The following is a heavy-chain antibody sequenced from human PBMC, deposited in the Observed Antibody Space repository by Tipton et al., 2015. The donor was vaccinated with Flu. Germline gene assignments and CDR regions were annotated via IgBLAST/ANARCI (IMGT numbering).Heavy chain of an antibody. CDR2: IDHSGST. CDR1: GASFSSTNW. Sequence: SLRLSCAVSGASFSSTNWWSWVRQPPGKGLEWIGGIDHSGSTNYNPSLKGRVTISADKSKSQFSLNLSSVTAADTAVYYCARKSIPVPGTDWGQGTLVTVSS. V-gene: IGHV4-4*02. CDR3: ARKSIPVPGTD. J-gene: IGHJ4*02. D-gene: IGHD6-13*01.